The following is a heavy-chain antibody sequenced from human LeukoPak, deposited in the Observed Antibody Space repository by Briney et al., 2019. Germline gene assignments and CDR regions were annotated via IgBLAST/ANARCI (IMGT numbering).Heavy chain of an antibody. CDR3: AKDSSGYYYYYYYMDV. D-gene: IGHD3-22*01. J-gene: IGHJ6*03. V-gene: IGHV3-23*01. Sequence: GGSLRLSCAASGFTFSNYAMHWVRQAPGKGLEWVSAISGSGGSTYYADSVKGRFTISRDNSKNTLYLQMNSLRAEDTAVYYCAKDSSGYYYYYYYMDVWGKGTTVTISS. CDR2: ISGSGGST. CDR1: GFTFSNYA.